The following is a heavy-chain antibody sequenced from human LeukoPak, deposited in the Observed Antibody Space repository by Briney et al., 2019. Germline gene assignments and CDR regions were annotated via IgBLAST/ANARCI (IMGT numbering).Heavy chain of an antibody. CDR1: GGSISSGGYY. Sequence: SQTLSLTCTVSGGSISSGGYYWSWIRQHPWKGLEWIGYIYYSGSTYYNPSLKSRVTISVDTSKNQFSLKLSSVTAADTAVYYCARVVRTFPGLIFDYWGQGTLVTVSS. V-gene: IGHV4-31*03. CDR3: ARVVRTFPGLIFDY. J-gene: IGHJ4*02. D-gene: IGHD3-16*01. CDR2: IYYSGST.